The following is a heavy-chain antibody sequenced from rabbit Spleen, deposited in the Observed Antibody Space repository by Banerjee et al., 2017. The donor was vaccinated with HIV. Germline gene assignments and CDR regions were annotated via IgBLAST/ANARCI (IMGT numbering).Heavy chain of an antibody. CDR2: ICAGISDST. CDR3: ARDPVIAGSAYYDL. V-gene: IGHV1S45*01. J-gene: IGHJ4*01. CDR1: GLDFSSFYW. D-gene: IGHD8-1*01. Sequence: QEQLEESGGDLVKPGASLTLTCKASGLDFSSFYWICWVRQAPGKGLEWIACICAGISDSTYYASWAKGRFTISETSSTTVTLQMTSLTAADTATYFCARDPVIAGSAYYDLWGPGTLVTVS.